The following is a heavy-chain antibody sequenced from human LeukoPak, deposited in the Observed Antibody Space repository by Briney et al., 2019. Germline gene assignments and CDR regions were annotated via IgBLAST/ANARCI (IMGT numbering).Heavy chain of an antibody. V-gene: IGHV1-18*01. CDR2: ISAYNGNT. J-gene: IGHJ5*02. CDR1: GYTFTSYG. D-gene: IGHD3-3*01. CDR3: ARVGGLYYDFWSGYYSNGFDP. Sequence: ASVKVSCKASGYTFTSYGISWVRQAPGQGLEWMGWISAYNGNTNYAQKLQGRDTMTTDTSTSTAYMELRSLRSDDTAVYYCARVGGLYYDFWSGYYSNGFDPWGQGTLVTVSS.